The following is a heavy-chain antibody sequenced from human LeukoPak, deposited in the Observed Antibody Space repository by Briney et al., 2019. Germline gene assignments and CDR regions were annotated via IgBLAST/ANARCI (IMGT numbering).Heavy chain of an antibody. CDR3: ARHGARGGGYCSSTSCYTFHF. V-gene: IGHV4-59*08. CDR2: IHSDGST. Sequence: SETLSLTCTVPGGSITSHHWSWIRQTPGKGLEWIGYIHSDGSTNRNPSLKSRVTLSLDTSRSQFSLRLSSVTAADTALYYCARHGARGGGYCSSTSCYTFHFWGQGTQVTVSS. CDR1: GGSITSHH. J-gene: IGHJ4*02. D-gene: IGHD2-2*02.